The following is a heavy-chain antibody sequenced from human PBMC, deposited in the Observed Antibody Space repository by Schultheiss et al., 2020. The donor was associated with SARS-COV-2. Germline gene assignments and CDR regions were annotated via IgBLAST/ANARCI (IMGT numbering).Heavy chain of an antibody. CDR2: INPNSGNT. D-gene: IGHD2-15*01. J-gene: IGHJ4*02. Sequence: ASVKVSCKASGYTFTGYYMHWVRQAPGQGLEWMGWINPNSGNTGYAQKFQGRVTMTRDTSISTAYMELSRLRSDDTAVYYCARGRGIVVVVAHSPFDYWGQGTLVTVSS. V-gene: IGHV1-2*02. CDR1: GYTFTGYY. CDR3: ARGRGIVVVVAHSPFDY.